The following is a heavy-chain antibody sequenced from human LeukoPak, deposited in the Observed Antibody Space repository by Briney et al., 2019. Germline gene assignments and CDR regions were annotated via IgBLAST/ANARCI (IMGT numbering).Heavy chain of an antibody. Sequence: GGSLRLSCAASGFTFSSYGMHWVRQAPGKGLEWVAVISYDGSNKYYADSVKGRFTISRDNSKNTLYLQMNSLRAEDTAVYYCAKDMPLDSSGSSPIDYWGQGTLVTVSS. CDR1: GFTFSSYG. V-gene: IGHV3-30*18. J-gene: IGHJ4*02. CDR3: AKDMPLDSSGSSPIDY. CDR2: ISYDGSNK. D-gene: IGHD3-22*01.